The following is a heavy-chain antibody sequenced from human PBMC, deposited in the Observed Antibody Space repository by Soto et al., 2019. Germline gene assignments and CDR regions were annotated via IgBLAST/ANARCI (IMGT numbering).Heavy chain of an antibody. CDR1: GFTFSSYW. J-gene: IGHJ3*02. Sequence: EVQLVESGGGLVQPGGSLRLSCAASGFTFSSYWMSWVRQAPGKGLEWVANIKQDGSEKYYVDSVKGRFTISRDNAKNSLYLQMNSLRAEDTAVYYCARGWLQYPDALDIWGQGTMVTVSS. CDR3: ARGWLQYPDALDI. D-gene: IGHD5-12*01. CDR2: IKQDGSEK. V-gene: IGHV3-7*04.